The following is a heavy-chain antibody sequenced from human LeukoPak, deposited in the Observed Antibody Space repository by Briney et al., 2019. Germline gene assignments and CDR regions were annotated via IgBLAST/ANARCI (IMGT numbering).Heavy chain of an antibody. CDR3: ARDRSYYDSSGYYWVLDY. J-gene: IGHJ4*02. D-gene: IGHD3-22*01. CDR2: IYTSGST. CDR1: GGSISSYY. V-gene: IGHV4-4*07. Sequence: KPSETLSLTCTVSGGSISSYYWSWIRQPAGKGLEWIGRIYTSGSTNYNPSLKSRVTMSVDTSKNQFSLKLSSVTAADTAVYYCARDRSYYDSSGYYWVLDYWGQGTLVTVSS.